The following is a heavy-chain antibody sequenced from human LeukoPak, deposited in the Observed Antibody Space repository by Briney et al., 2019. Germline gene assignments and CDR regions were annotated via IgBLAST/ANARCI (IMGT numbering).Heavy chain of an antibody. CDR1: GFTFSSYA. Sequence: GASLRLSCAASGFTFSSYAMHWVRQAPGKGLEWVAVISYDGSNKYYADSVKGRFTISRDNSKNTLYLQMNSLRAEDTAVYYCAREMALVVTNAFDIWGQGTMVTVSS. J-gene: IGHJ3*02. V-gene: IGHV3-30-3*01. CDR3: AREMALVVTNAFDI. CDR2: ISYDGSNK. D-gene: IGHD5-12*01.